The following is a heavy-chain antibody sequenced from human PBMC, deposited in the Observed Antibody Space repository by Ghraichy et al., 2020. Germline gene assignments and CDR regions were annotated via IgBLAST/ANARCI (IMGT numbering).Heavy chain of an antibody. CDR2: IYPGDSDT. Sequence: GESLNISCKGSGYTFTTYWIGWVRQMPGKGLEWMGIIYPGDSDTRYSPSFQGQVTISADKSISTAYLQWSSLKASDSAIYYCARHVGPGILTGYSNYWGQGTLVTVSS. CDR3: ARHVGPGILTGYSNY. V-gene: IGHV5-51*01. J-gene: IGHJ4*02. CDR1: GYTFTTYW. D-gene: IGHD3-9*01.